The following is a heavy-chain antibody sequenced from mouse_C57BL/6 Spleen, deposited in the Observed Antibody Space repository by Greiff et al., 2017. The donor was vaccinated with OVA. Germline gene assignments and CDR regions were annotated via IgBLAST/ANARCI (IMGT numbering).Heavy chain of an antibody. CDR1: GFTFSDYG. D-gene: IGHD4-1*01. CDR3: ARNSGAVYAMDY. Sequence: EVKLMESGGGLVKPGGSLKLSCAASGFTFSDYGMHWVRQAPEKGLEWVAYISSCSSTIYYADTVKGRFTISRDNAKNTLFLQMTSLRSEDTAMYYCARNSGAVYAMDYWGQGTSVTVSS. V-gene: IGHV5-17*01. J-gene: IGHJ4*01. CDR2: ISSCSSTI.